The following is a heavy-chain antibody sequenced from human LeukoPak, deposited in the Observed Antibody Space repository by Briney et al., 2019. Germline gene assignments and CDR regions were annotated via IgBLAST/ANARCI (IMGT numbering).Heavy chain of an antibody. D-gene: IGHD3-22*01. CDR3: ARGFTYYYDSSGQGGFDP. CDR2: IIPIFGTA. Sequence: ASVNVSCKASGYTFTSYGISWVRQAPGQGLEWMGGIIPIFGTANYAQKFQGRVTITADESTSTAYMELSSLRSEDTAVYYCARGFTYYYDSSGQGGFDPWGQGTLVTVSS. J-gene: IGHJ5*02. V-gene: IGHV1-69*13. CDR1: GYTFTSYG.